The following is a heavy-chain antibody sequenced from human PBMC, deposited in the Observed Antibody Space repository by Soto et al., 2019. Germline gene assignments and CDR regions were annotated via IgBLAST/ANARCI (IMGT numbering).Heavy chain of an antibody. Sequence: GGSLRLSCAASGFTFTRYAMNWVRQAPGKGLEWVSSISSTTNYIYYGDSMKGRFTISRDNAKNSLYLEVNSLRAEDTAVYYCARESEDLTSNFDYWGQGTLVTVSS. CDR1: GFTFTRYA. CDR3: ARESEDLTSNFDY. CDR2: ISSTTNYI. V-gene: IGHV3-21*06. J-gene: IGHJ4*02.